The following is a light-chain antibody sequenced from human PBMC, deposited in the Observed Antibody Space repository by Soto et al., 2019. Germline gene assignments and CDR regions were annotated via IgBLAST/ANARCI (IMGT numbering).Light chain of an antibody. CDR3: QQYNGYWT. Sequence: DTQMTQSPSTLSASVGDRVTITCRASQSISGSLAWYQQKPGKAPKLLIYEASNLKSGVPSRFSGSGSGTEYTLTISSLQPDDYASYYCQQYNGYWTFGQGTRVEIK. J-gene: IGKJ1*01. V-gene: IGKV1-5*03. CDR1: QSISGS. CDR2: EAS.